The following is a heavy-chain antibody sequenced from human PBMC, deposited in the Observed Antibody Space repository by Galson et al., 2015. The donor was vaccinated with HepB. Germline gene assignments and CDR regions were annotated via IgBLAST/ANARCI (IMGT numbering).Heavy chain of an antibody. J-gene: IGHJ4*02. CDR1: GFIFRDYW. V-gene: IGHV3-74*01. CDR3: VRGLAFGCGSYSH. Sequence: SLRLSCAASGFIFRDYWMHWVRQAPGQGLMWVSYINFDGTTTKYADSVKGRFTTSRENAENTLYLQMNSLRAEDTGVYYCVRGLAFGCGSYSHWGQGTLVTVSS. D-gene: IGHD3-16*01. CDR2: INFDGTTT.